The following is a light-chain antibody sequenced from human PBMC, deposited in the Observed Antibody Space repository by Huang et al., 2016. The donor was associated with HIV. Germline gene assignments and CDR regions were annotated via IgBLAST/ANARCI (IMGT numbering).Light chain of an antibody. J-gene: IGKJ1*01. CDR3: QQYNTSPRT. CDR1: QSVFKN. CDR2: GSS. V-gene: IGKV3-15*01. Sequence: ENLMTQSPSTLSVSPGESATLSCRASQSVFKNLAWYQQTPGQAPTLLIYGSSTRAAGIPSRFSGSGSGTDFTLTISSLQSEDFAVYYCQQYNTSPRTFGQGTKVEV.